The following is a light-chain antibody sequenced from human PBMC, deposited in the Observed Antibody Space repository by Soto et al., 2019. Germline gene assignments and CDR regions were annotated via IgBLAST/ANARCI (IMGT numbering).Light chain of an antibody. CDR3: QQSYSVPR. CDR2: AAS. CDR1: RSISNY. V-gene: IGKV1-39*01. J-gene: IGKJ1*01. Sequence: DIQMTQSPSSLSASVGDRVTITCRASRSISNYLNWYQQKSGKAPRLLIYAASSLQPGVPSRFSGTGTGTAFTLTITSLQPEDYATYYCQQSYSVPRFGQGTRVDLK.